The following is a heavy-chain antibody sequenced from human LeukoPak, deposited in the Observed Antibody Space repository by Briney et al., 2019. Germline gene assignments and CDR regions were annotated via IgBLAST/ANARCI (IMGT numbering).Heavy chain of an antibody. CDR2: IIGSGCST. J-gene: IGHJ4*02. V-gene: IGHV3-23*01. CDR1: GFTFSSYA. D-gene: IGHD2-15*01. Sequence: PGGSLRLSCAASGFTFSSYAMSWVRQAQGKGMEWVSAIIGSGCSTFYADSVKVRFTISRDNSKITLYLQMNSLRAEDTAVYYCAKVWGVVVAAPFDYWGQGTLVTVSS. CDR3: AKVWGVVVAAPFDY.